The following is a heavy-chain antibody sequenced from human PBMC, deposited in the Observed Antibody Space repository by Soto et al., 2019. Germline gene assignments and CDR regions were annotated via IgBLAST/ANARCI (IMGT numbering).Heavy chain of an antibody. J-gene: IGHJ5*02. Sequence: PSETLSLTCTVSGGSIRDGGYYWSWIRQRPGQGLEWLGYIYYTGSTYYNPSLKSRLTISVDMSRSQFSLRLTSLTAADTAVYYCVKXPSPQPTTVVTPGWFDPWGRGILVTVSS. CDR1: GGSIRDGGYY. CDR2: IYYTGST. V-gene: IGHV4-31*03. D-gene: IGHD2-21*02. CDR3: VKXPSPQPTTVVTPGWFDP.